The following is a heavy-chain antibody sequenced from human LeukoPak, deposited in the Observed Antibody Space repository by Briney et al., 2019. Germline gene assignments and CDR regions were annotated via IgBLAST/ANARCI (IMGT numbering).Heavy chain of an antibody. V-gene: IGHV3-33*01. CDR3: ASNYGSGSYIGY. CDR1: GFTFSSYG. J-gene: IGHJ4*02. CDR2: IWYDGSNK. Sequence: GGSLRLSCAASGFTFSSYGMLWVRQAPGKGLEWVAVIWYDGSNKYYADSVKGRFTISRDNSKNTLYLQMNSLRAEDTAVYYCASNYGSGSYIGYWGQGTLVTVSS. D-gene: IGHD3-10*01.